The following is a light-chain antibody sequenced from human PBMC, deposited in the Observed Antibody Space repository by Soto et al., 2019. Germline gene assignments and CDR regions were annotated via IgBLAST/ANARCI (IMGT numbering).Light chain of an antibody. J-gene: IGKJ5*01. Sequence: EIVLTQSPCTLSLSPGERATLSCGANQSVSSYSLAWYQKNPGQAPRLLIYGASSRAAGIPARFSGSGYGTDFTLSISSLETEDFAVYYCQQRSNWPPTFGQGTRLEIK. CDR2: GAS. CDR1: QSVSSY. V-gene: IGKV3-11*01. CDR3: QQRSNWPPT.